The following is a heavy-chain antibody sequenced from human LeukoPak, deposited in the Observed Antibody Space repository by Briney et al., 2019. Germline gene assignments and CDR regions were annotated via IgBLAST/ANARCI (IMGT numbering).Heavy chain of an antibody. D-gene: IGHD5-24*01. V-gene: IGHV4-38-2*01. CDR3: ARLMSTIDS. Sequence: PSETLSLTCAVSGYSISSGYYWGWIRQPPGQGLEWIGSIYHSGSTFYNPSLKSRVTISVDTSKNQFSLKLTSVTAADTAVYYCARLMSTIDSWGQGTLVTVSS. J-gene: IGHJ4*02. CDR1: GYSISSGYY. CDR2: IYHSGST.